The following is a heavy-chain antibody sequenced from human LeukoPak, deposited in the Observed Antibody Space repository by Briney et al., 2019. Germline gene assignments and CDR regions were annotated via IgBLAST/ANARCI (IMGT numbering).Heavy chain of an antibody. D-gene: IGHD4-17*01. CDR2: IYYSGST. J-gene: IGHJ4*02. V-gene: IGHV4-39*07. Sequence: PSETLSLTCTVSGGSLSGSSYYWGWIRQPPGKGLEWIGSIYYSGSTNYNPSLKSRVTISVDTSKNQFSLKLSSVTAADTAVYYCARGAYGDPTSFDYWGQGTLVTVSS. CDR3: ARGAYGDPTSFDY. CDR1: GGSLSGSSYY.